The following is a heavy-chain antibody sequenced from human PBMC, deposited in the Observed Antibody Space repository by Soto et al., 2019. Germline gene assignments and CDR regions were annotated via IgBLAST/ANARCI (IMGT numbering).Heavy chain of an antibody. CDR3: ASGRARSRNYYYGMDV. J-gene: IGHJ6*02. D-gene: IGHD1-26*01. CDR1: GFTFSDYY. V-gene: IGHV3-11*01. CDR2: ISSSGSTI. Sequence: QVQLLESGGGLVKPGGSLRLSCAASGFTFSDYYMSWIRQAPGKGLEWVSYISSSGSTIYYADSVKGRFTISRDNAKNSLYLQMNSLRAEDTAVYYCASGRARSRNYYYGMDVWGQGTTVTVSS.